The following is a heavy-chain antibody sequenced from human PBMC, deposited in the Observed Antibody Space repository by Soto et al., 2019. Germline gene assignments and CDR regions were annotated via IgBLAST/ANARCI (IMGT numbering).Heavy chain of an antibody. Sequence: QVQLVESGGGVVQPGRSLRLSCAASGFTFSSYAMHWVRQAPGKGLEWVAVISYDGSNKYYADSVKGRFTISRDNSKNTLHLQMNSLRAEDTAVYYCARCLRPIAGDAFDIWGQGTMVTVSS. CDR2: ISYDGSNK. V-gene: IGHV3-30-3*01. CDR3: ARCLRPIAGDAFDI. J-gene: IGHJ3*02. D-gene: IGHD2-21*01. CDR1: GFTFSSYA.